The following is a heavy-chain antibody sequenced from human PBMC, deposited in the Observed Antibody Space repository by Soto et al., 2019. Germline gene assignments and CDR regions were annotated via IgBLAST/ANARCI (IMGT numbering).Heavy chain of an antibody. V-gene: IGHV4-30-2*01. CDR1: GGSISSGGYS. CDR3: ARDQLEGNWFDP. Sequence: QLQLQESGSGLVRPSPTLSLTCAVSGGSISSGGYSWNWNRQPPGKGLEWIGYIYHSGSTLYNPSLKSRVTISVDKSKNPFSVRLYSVTAADTAVYYCARDQLEGNWFDPWGQGTLVTVSS. J-gene: IGHJ5*02. CDR2: IYHSGST. D-gene: IGHD1-1*01.